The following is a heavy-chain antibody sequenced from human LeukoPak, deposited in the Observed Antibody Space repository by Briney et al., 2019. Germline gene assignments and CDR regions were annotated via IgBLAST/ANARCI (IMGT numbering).Heavy chain of an antibody. J-gene: IGHJ4*02. V-gene: IGHV3-20*04. CDR2: INWNGGST. Sequence: PGGSLRLSCAASGFTFSSYSMNWVRQAPGKGLEWISGINWNGGSTGYADSVKGRFTISRDNAKNSLYLQMNSLRAEDTALYYCARETGDFDYWGQGTLVTVSS. D-gene: IGHD7-27*01. CDR3: ARETGDFDY. CDR1: GFTFSSYS.